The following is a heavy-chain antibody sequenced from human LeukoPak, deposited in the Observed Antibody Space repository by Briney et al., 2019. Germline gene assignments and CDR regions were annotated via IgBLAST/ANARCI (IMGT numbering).Heavy chain of an antibody. CDR3: ASRVQYSSGWYTKDMII. D-gene: IGHD6-19*01. V-gene: IGHV3-74*01. Sequence: GGSLRLSCAASGFTFSSYWMHWVRQAPGKGLVWVSRINSDGGSTSYADSVKGRFTISRDNAKNTLYLQMNSLRAEDTAVYYCASRVQYSSGWYTKDMIIWGQGTMVTVSS. CDR1: GFTFSSYW. J-gene: IGHJ3*02. CDR2: INSDGGST.